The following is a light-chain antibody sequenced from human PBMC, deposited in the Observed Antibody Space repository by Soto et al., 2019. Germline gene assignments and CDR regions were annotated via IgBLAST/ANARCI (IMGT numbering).Light chain of an antibody. CDR1: QSVSSTH. CDR2: GAS. V-gene: IGKV3-20*01. J-gene: IGKJ1*01. CDR3: QYYGTSPRT. Sequence: EIVLTQSPGTLSLSPGERATLSCRATQSVSSTHLAWYQQKPGQAPRLLTYGASSRATGIPDRFSGGGSGTDFTLTISRLEPEDFAVYYCQYYGTSPRTFGQGTKVEIK.